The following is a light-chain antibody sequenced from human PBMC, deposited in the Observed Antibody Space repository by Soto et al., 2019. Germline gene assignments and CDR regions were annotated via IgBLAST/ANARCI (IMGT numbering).Light chain of an antibody. Sequence: QSVLTQPPSASETPGQRVTISCSGRSSNIGSNTVNWYQQFPGTAPKLLIYSNNQRPSGVPDRFSGSKSGASASLAISGLQSEDEADYYCAAWDDSLNGVVFGGGTQLTVL. V-gene: IGLV1-44*01. CDR2: SNN. CDR3: AAWDDSLNGVV. CDR1: SSNIGSNT. J-gene: IGLJ2*01.